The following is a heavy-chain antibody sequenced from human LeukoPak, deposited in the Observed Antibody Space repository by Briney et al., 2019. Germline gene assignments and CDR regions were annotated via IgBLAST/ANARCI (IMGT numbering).Heavy chain of an antibody. CDR2: INAGIGNT. CDR3: ARDPGDRAFDI. V-gene: IGHV1-3*01. CDR1: GYTFTSYA. D-gene: IGHD2-21*01. J-gene: IGHJ3*02. Sequence: ASVKVSCKASGYTFTSYAMHWVRQAPGQRLEWMGWINAGIGNTKHLQKFQGRVTITRDTSASTAYMELSSLRSEDTAVYYCARDPGDRAFDIWGQGTMVTVSS.